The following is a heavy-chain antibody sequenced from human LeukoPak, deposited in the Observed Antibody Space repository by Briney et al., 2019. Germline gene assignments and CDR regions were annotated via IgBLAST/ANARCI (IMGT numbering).Heavy chain of an antibody. Sequence: GGSLRLSCAASGFTFSSYAMPWVRQAPGKGLEWVSAISGSGGSTYYADSVKGRFTISRDNSKNTLYLQMNSLRAEDTAVYYCAKNYYYDSSGYYYFDYWGQGTLVTVSS. CDR2: ISGSGGST. CDR3: AKNYYYDSSGYYYFDY. J-gene: IGHJ4*02. CDR1: GFTFSSYA. D-gene: IGHD3-22*01. V-gene: IGHV3-23*01.